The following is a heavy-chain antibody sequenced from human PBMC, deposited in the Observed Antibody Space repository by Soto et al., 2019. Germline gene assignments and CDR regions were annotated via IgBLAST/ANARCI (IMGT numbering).Heavy chain of an antibody. V-gene: IGHV4-39*01. CDR3: ARRVTTDYEPGNFSSAFDM. CDR1: VVSFSSSNYY. J-gene: IGHJ3*02. D-gene: IGHD3-16*01. Sequence: PXETLSLTCTFSVVSFSSSNYYCSWIRRPPWKGLEWIGSFYYTDNSYYNPSLRSRVAISGDTSKNQFSLKLRSVTAADAAVYYCARRVTTDYEPGNFSSAFDMWGQGTEVTVS. CDR2: FYYTDNS.